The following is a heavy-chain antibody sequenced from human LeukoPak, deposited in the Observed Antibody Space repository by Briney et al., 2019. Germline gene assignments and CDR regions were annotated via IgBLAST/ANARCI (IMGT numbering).Heavy chain of an antibody. CDR3: ARSFSGYSSSWYKFGFQH. J-gene: IGHJ1*01. CDR1: GYTFTSYG. V-gene: IGHV1-18*01. D-gene: IGHD6-13*01. CDR2: ISAYNGNT. Sequence: ASVKVSCKASGYTFTSYGISWVRQAPGQGLEWMGWISAYNGNTNYAQKLHGRVTMTTDTSTSTAYMELRSLRSDDTAVYYCARSFSGYSSSWYKFGFQHWGQGTLVTVSS.